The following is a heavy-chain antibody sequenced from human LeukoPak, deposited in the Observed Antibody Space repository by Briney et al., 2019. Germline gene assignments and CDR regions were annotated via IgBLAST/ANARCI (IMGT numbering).Heavy chain of an antibody. CDR2: IKSKTDGGTT. CDR3: TTDVDWGYYGMDV. CDR1: GFTFSNAW. V-gene: IGHV3-15*01. J-gene: IGHJ6*02. D-gene: IGHD3-16*01. Sequence: GGSLRLSCAASGFTFSNAWMSWVRQAPGKGLEWVGRIKSKTDGGTTDYAAPVKGRFTISRDDSKNTLYLQTNSLKTEDTAVYYCTTDVDWGYYGMDVWGQGTTVTVSS.